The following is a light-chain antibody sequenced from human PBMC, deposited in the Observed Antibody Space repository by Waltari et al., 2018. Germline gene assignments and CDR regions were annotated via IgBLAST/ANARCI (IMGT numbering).Light chain of an antibody. V-gene: IGKV3-20*01. CDR1: QSISSIY. J-gene: IGKJ3*01. CDR3: QQYGNSPPFS. Sequence: EVVLTQSPGPLSLSPGERATLSCRASQSISSIYLAWYQHKPGQAPRLLISAASTRAAGIPDRFSGSGFGTDFTLTISRLEPEDFAVYYCQQYGNSPPFSLGPGTKVAIK. CDR2: AAS.